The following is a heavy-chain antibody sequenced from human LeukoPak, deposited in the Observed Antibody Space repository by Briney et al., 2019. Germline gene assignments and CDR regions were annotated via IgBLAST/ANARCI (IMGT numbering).Heavy chain of an antibody. J-gene: IGHJ4*02. CDR1: GFTFSSYS. CDR3: ARGNVAAAGRKYYDY. CDR2: ISSSSSYI. D-gene: IGHD6-13*01. V-gene: IGHV3-21*01. Sequence: GGSLRLSCAASGFTFSSYSMNWVRQAPGKGLEWASSISSSSSYIYYADSVKGRFTIPRDNAKNSLYLQMNSLRAADTAVYYCARGNVAAAGRKYYDYWPQGTLVSVSS.